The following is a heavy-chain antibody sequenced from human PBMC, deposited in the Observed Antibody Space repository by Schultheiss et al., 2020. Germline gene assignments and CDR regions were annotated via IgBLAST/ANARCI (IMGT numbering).Heavy chain of an antibody. CDR2: IRGSGGGT. CDR1: GFTFSSYA. J-gene: IGHJ6*02. D-gene: IGHD3-22*01. Sequence: GGSLRLSCAASGFTFSSYAMSWVRQAPGKGLEWVSAIRGSGGGTYYAASVKGRFTISRDNSKNTLYLQMNSLRAEDTALYYCAKDLDSSGYYPNYYYYGMDVWGQGTTVTVSS. V-gene: IGHV3-23*01. CDR3: AKDLDSSGYYPNYYYYGMDV.